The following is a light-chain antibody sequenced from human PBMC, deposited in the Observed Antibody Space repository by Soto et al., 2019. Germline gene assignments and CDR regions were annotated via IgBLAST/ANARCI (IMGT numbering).Light chain of an antibody. CDR3: SSYTGDTTPV. J-gene: IGLJ2*01. CDR1: SNDVGGYAY. Sequence: QSALTQPASVSGSPGQSITISCTGTSNDVGGYAYVSWYQQYPGKAPKLVISEVSNRPSGVSHRFSGSRSGNTASLTISGLQAEDEADYYCSSYTGDTTPVFGGGTMVTVL. CDR2: EVS. V-gene: IGLV2-14*01.